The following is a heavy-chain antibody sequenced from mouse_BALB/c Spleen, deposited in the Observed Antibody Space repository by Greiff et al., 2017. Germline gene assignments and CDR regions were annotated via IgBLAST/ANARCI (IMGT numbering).Heavy chain of an antibody. J-gene: IGHJ4*01. V-gene: IGHV10S3*01. D-gene: IGHD3-1*01. CDR1: GFTFNTNA. CDR3: VREGLGRAMDY. Sequence: EVKLVETGGGLVQPKGSLKLSCAASGFTFNTNAMNWVRQAPGKGLEWVARIRSKSNNYATYYAVSVKDRFTISRDDSQSMLYLQMNNLKTEDTAMYYCVREGLGRAMDYWGQGTSVTVSS. CDR2: IRSKSNNYAT.